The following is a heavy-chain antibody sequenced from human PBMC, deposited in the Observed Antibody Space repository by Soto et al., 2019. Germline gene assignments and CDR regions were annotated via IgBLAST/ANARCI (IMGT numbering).Heavy chain of an antibody. Sequence: SETLSLTCSVDGGSFSTYFWTWVRQPPGKGLEWIGEINHSGSTHYNPSLNSRLTISIDTSTNRFSLNLTSVTAADTAVYFCARLRWETENNWFDPWGQGALVTVSS. CDR3: ARLRWETENNWFDP. V-gene: IGHV4-34*01. CDR2: INHSGST. D-gene: IGHD4-17*01. J-gene: IGHJ5*02. CDR1: GGSFSTYF.